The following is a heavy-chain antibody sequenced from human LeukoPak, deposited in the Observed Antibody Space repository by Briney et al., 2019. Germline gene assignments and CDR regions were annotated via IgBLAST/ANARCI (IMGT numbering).Heavy chain of an antibody. D-gene: IGHD1/OR15-1a*01. CDR1: GDSVSSNSAA. Sequence: SQTLSLTCAISGDSVSSNSAAWNWIRQSPSRGLEWLGRTYYRSKWISDYAVSVKSRMTINADPSKNQFSLQVNSVTPEDTAVYYCARKGTVTTPFDYWGQGILVTVSS. CDR2: TYYRSKWIS. V-gene: IGHV6-1*01. J-gene: IGHJ4*02. CDR3: ARKGTVTTPFDY.